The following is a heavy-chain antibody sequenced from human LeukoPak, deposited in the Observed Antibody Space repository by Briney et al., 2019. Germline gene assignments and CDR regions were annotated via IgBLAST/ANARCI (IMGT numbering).Heavy chain of an antibody. Sequence: SVKVSCKASGGTFSSYAISWVRQAPGQGLEWMGGIIPIFGTANYAQKFQGRVTITADKSTRTAYMELSSLRSEDTAVYYCAINFWSGYPAFDYSGQGTLVTVSS. CDR2: IIPIFGTA. J-gene: IGHJ4*02. CDR3: AINFWSGYPAFDY. CDR1: GGTFSSYA. V-gene: IGHV1-69*06. D-gene: IGHD3-3*01.